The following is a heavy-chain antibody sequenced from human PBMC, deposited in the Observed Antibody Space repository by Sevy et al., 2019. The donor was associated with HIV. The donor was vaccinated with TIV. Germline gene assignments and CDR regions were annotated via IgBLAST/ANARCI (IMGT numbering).Heavy chain of an antibody. CDR3: AKGNSGSFDY. V-gene: IGHV3-30*18. CDR1: GFTFSSSG. J-gene: IGHJ4*02. CDR2: ISYDGRNK. D-gene: IGHD3-22*01. Sequence: GGSLRLSCSASGFTFSSSGMHWVRQAPGSGLEWVAIISYDGRNKYYADSVKGRFTISRDNAKNSVYLEMNSLRPEDTAIYYCAKGNSGSFDYWGQGTLVTVSS.